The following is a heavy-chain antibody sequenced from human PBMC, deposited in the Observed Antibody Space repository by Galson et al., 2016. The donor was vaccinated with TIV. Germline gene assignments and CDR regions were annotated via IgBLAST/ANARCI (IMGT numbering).Heavy chain of an antibody. CDR1: GGTLTSYA. CDR2: IIPLSHTP. CDR3: ARDSGAYYDFLNGYYGRDGFNI. D-gene: IGHD3-3*01. J-gene: IGHJ3*02. Sequence: SVKVSCKASGGTLTSYAINWVRQAPGQGLEWMGGIIPLSHTPSYAQKYHDRVTIVADKSTGTVYMELRSLRSDDTAVYYCARDSGAYYDFLNGYYGRDGFNIWGQGTMVTVSS. V-gene: IGHV1-69*06.